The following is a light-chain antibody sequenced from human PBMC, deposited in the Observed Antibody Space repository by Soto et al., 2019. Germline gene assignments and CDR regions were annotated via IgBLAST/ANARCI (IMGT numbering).Light chain of an antibody. V-gene: IGLV2-11*01. CDR2: DVS. CDR1: GSDVGAYKY. Sequence: QSVLTQPRSVSGSPGQSVTISCTGTGSDVGAYKYVSWYQQNPGKAPKLMIYDVSERPSGVPDRFSGSKSGNMASLTISGLQAEDEADYYCCSYAGSYTYIFGSGTKVT. CDR3: CSYAGSYTYI. J-gene: IGLJ1*01.